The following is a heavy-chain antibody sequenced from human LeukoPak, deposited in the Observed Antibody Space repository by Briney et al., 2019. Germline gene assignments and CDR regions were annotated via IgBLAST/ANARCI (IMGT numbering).Heavy chain of an antibody. CDR3: AKERGWSFYFDS. J-gene: IGHJ4*02. CDR1: GFTFSSSW. V-gene: IGHV3-74*01. Sequence: GGSLRLSWAAAGFTFSSSWMHWVRQAPGKGLVWDARINSDGSSTNYADSVKGRSTISRDNANNTLYLHISNLRAEDAAFYYCAKERGWSFYFDSWGQGTLVTVSS. D-gene: IGHD6-19*01. CDR2: INSDGSST.